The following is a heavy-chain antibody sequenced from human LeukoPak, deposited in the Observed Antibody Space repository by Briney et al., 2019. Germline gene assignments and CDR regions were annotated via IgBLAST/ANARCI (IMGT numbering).Heavy chain of an antibody. CDR3: ARSATYYYDSSGYYPDAFDI. Sequence: ASVKVSCKASGYTFTGYYMHWVRQAPGQGLEWMGWINPNSGGTNYAQKFQGRVTMTRDTSISTAYMELSRLRSDDTAVYYCARSATYYYDSSGYYPDAFDIWGQGTMVTVSS. J-gene: IGHJ3*02. V-gene: IGHV1-2*02. CDR2: INPNSGGT. D-gene: IGHD3-22*01. CDR1: GYTFTGYY.